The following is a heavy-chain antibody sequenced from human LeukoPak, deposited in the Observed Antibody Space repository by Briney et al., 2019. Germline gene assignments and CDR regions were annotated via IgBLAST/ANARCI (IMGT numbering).Heavy chain of an antibody. CDR3: AKGLRLQSLDY. CDR1: GFTFDDYA. D-gene: IGHD4-11*01. J-gene: IGHJ4*02. CDR2: ISWNSGSI. Sequence: GGSLRLPCAASGFTFDDYAMHWVRQAPGKGLEWVSGISWNSGSIGYADSVKGRFTISRDNAKNSLYLQMNSLRAEDTALYYCAKGLRLQSLDYWGQGTLVTVSS. V-gene: IGHV3-9*01.